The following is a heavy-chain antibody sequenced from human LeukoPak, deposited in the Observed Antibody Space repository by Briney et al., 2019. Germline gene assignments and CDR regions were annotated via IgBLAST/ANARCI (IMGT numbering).Heavy chain of an antibody. CDR2: IIPILGIA. J-gene: IGHJ4*02. V-gene: IGHV1-69*04. Sequence: SVKVSCKASGGTFSSYAISWVRQAPGQGLEWMGRIIPILGIANYAQKFQGRVTITADRSTSTAYMELSSLRSEDTAVYYCARTRGLDENKGDFDYWGQGTLVTVSS. CDR3: ARTRGLDENKGDFDY. CDR1: GGTFSSYA. D-gene: IGHD3/OR15-3a*01.